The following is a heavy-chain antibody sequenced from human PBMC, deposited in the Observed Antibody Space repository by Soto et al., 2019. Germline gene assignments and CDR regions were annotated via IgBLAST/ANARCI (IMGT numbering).Heavy chain of an antibody. V-gene: IGHV4-4*02. Sequence: QVQLQESGPGLVKPSGTLSLTCAISGGSISSSNWWSWVRQPPGKGLEWIGEIYHSGSTNYNPSLKSRVTISVDKSKNQFSLKLSSVTAADTAVYYCARTSGVVVAVRYFDYWGQGTLVTVSS. D-gene: IGHD2-15*01. CDR3: ARTSGVVVAVRYFDY. J-gene: IGHJ4*02. CDR1: GGSISSSNW. CDR2: IYHSGST.